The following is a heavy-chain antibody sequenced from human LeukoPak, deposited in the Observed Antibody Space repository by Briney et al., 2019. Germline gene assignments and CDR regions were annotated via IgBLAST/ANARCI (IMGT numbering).Heavy chain of an antibody. CDR3: ARDRGAYYDFWSGRKDFDY. Sequence: PGGSLRLSCAASGFTVSSNYMSWVRQAPGKGLEWVSVIYSGGSTYYADSVKGRFTISRDNSKNTLYLQMNSLRAEDTAVYYCARDRGAYYDFWSGRKDFDYWGQGTLVTVSS. V-gene: IGHV3-66*01. CDR2: IYSGGST. D-gene: IGHD3-3*01. CDR1: GFTVSSNY. J-gene: IGHJ4*02.